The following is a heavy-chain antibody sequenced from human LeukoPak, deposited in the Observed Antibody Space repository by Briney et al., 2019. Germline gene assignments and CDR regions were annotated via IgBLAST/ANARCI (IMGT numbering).Heavy chain of an antibody. CDR3: ARDQVGSGDDQVYYYYGMDV. D-gene: IGHD5-12*01. J-gene: IGHJ6*02. Sequence: SETLSLSCTVSGGSISSYFWSWIRQPVGKGLEWIGRIYTSGSTNYTPSLNSRVTMSVDTSKNQFSLKLSSVTAADTAVYYCARDQVGSGDDQVYYYYGMDVWGQGTTVTVSS. CDR2: IYTSGST. CDR1: GGSISSYF. V-gene: IGHV4-4*07.